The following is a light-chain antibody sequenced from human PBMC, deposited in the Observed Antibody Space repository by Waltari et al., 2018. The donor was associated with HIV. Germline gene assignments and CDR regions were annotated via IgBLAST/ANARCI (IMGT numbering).Light chain of an antibody. V-gene: IGLV2-14*01. CDR3: SSYTSSSTLAV. CDR1: SSDVGGYNY. Sequence: QSALTQPASVSGSPVQSITISCTGTSSDVGGYNYVPRYQQHPGKAPKLMIYDVSNRPSGVSNRFSGSKSGNTASLTISGLQAEDEADYYCSSYTSSSTLAVFGGGTKLTVL. J-gene: IGLJ2*01. CDR2: DVS.